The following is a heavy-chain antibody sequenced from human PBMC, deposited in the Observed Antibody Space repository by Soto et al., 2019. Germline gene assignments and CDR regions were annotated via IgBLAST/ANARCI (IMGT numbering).Heavy chain of an antibody. Sequence: SETLSLTCSVSGGSISSGDYYWNWIRQPPGKGLEWIGHIYYSGSTYYNSSLKSRVTISLDTSKNQFSLKLSSVTAADTAVYYCARLSSDSGGNSGSPPGLDYWGQGTLVTVSS. V-gene: IGHV4-30-4*01. D-gene: IGHD2-21*02. J-gene: IGHJ4*02. CDR2: IYYSGST. CDR1: GGSISSGDYY. CDR3: ARLSSDSGGNSGSPPGLDY.